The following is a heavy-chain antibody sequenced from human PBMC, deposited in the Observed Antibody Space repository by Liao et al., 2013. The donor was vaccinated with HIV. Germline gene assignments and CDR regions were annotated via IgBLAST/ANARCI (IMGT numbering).Heavy chain of an antibody. CDR2: IYTSGST. J-gene: IGHJ2*01. CDR3: ARDRGLFWYFDL. CDR1: GGSISSGSYY. V-gene: IGHV4-61*02. Sequence: QVQLQESGPGLVKPSQTLSLTCTVSGGSISSGSYYWSWIRQPAGKGLEWIGRIYTSGSTNYNPSLKSRVTISLDTSKNQFSLNLSSVTAADTAVYYCARDRGLFWYFDLWGRGTLVTVSS.